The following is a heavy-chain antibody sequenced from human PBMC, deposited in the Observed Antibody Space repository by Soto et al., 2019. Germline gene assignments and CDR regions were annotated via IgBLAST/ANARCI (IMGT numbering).Heavy chain of an antibody. CDR1: GFTFSTYW. CDR3: TRDLELKIFDY. V-gene: IGHV3-7*01. J-gene: IGHJ4*02. Sequence: GGSLRLSCAASGFTFSTYWMSWVRQAPGKGLEWVANIKQDGGEAYYVDSVKGRFSILRDNAKNTVYLQMSCLRAEDTAVYYCTRDLELKIFDYWGQGTLVTVSS. CDR2: IKQDGGEA. D-gene: IGHD3-10*01.